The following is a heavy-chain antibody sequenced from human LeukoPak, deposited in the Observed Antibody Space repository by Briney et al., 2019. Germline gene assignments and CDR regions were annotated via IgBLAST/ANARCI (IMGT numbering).Heavy chain of an antibody. CDR1: GYSFTSYW. Sequence: PGESLKISCKGSGYSFTSYWIGWVRQLPGKGLEGRGIIYPGDSDTRYSPSFQGQVTISADKSISTAYLQWSSLKASDTAMYYCARVKYWFGELFFDYWGQGTLVTVSS. CDR2: IYPGDSDT. CDR3: ARVKYWFGELFFDY. D-gene: IGHD3-10*01. V-gene: IGHV5-51*01. J-gene: IGHJ4*02.